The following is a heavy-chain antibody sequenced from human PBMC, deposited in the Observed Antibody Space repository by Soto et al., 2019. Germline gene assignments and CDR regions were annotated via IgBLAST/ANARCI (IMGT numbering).Heavy chain of an antibody. CDR3: GRDSRPYYDSSGYYYDY. CDR2: IIPIFGTA. V-gene: IGHV1-69*13. CDR1: GGTFSSYA. J-gene: IGHJ4*02. D-gene: IGHD3-22*01. Sequence: ASVKVSCKASGGTFSSYAISWVRQAPGQGLEWMGGIIPIFGTANYAQKFQGRVTITADESTSTAYMELSSLRSEDTAVYYCGRDSRPYYDSSGYYYDYWGQGTLVTVSS.